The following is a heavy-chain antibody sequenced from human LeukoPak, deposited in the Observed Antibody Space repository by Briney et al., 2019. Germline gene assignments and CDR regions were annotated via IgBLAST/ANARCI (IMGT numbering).Heavy chain of an antibody. CDR3: ARDRGPDFWSGYIGYYYGMDV. CDR1: GYTFTGYY. D-gene: IGHD3-3*01. V-gene: IGHV1-2*04. J-gene: IGHJ6*02. CDR2: INPNSGGT. Sequence: GASVKVSCKASGYTFTGYYMHWVRQAPGQGLEWMGWINPNSGGTNYAQKFQGWVTMTRDTSNSTAYMELSRLRSDDTAVYYCARDRGPDFWSGYIGYYYGMDVWGQGTTVTVSS.